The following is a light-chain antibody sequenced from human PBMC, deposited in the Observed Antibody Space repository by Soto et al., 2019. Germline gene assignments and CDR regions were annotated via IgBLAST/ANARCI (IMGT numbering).Light chain of an antibody. Sequence: DIQMTQSPSSLSASVIDRVTITCRASQSISSYLNWYQQKPGKAPKLLIYAASSLQSGVPSRFSGSGSGTDFTLTISSLQPEEFATYYCQQSYSTPLTFGGGTKVEIK. CDR3: QQSYSTPLT. V-gene: IGKV1-39*01. CDR1: QSISSY. J-gene: IGKJ4*01. CDR2: AAS.